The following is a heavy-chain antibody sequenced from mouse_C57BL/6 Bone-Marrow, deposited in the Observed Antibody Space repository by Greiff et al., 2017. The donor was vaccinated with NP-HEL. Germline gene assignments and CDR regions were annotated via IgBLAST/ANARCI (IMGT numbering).Heavy chain of an antibody. CDR2: ISYDGSN. CDR3: ARGGGPFAY. CDR1: GYSITSGYY. J-gene: IGHJ3*01. V-gene: IGHV3-6*01. Sequence: VQLKESGPGLVKPSQSLSLTCSVTGYSITSGYYWNWIRQFPGNKLEWMGYISYDGSNNYNPSLKNRISITRDTSKNQFFLKLNSVTTEDTATFYCARGGGPFAYWGQGTLVTVSA.